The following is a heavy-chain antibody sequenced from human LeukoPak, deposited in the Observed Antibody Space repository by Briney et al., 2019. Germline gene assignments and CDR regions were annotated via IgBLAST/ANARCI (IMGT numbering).Heavy chain of an antibody. CDR3: ATSARTYIGSSLDY. V-gene: IGHV3-48*04. CDR2: ISSSSSTI. J-gene: IGHJ4*02. D-gene: IGHD2-15*01. CDR1: GFTLSTYS. Sequence: GGSLRLSCAASGFTLSTYSMNWVRQAPGKGLEWVSYISSSSSTIYYADSVKGRFTISRDNAKNSLYLQMNSLRAEDTALYYCATSARTYIGSSLDYWGQGTLVTVSS.